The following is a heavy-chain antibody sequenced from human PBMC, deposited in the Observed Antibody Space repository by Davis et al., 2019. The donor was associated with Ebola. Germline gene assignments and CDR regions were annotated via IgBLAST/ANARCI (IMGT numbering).Heavy chain of an antibody. D-gene: IGHD6-6*01. V-gene: IGHV1-69*13. J-gene: IGHJ6*02. CDR1: GGTFSSYA. Sequence: AASVKVSCKASGGTFSSYAISWVRQAPGQGLEWMGGIIPIFGTANYAQKFQGRVTITADESTSTAYMELSSLRSEDTAVYYCARDSPYSTSAPIHSYYGMEVWGQGTTVTVSS. CDR2: IIPIFGTA. CDR3: ARDSPYSTSAPIHSYYGMEV.